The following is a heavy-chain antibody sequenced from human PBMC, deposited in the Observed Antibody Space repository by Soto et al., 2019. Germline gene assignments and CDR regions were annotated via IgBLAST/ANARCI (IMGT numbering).Heavy chain of an antibody. CDR1: GGSISSYY. V-gene: IGHV4-59*01. Sequence: SETLSLTCTVSGGSISSYYWSWIRQPPGKGLEWIGYIYYSGSTNYNPSLKSRVTISVDTSKNQFSLKLSSVTAADTAVYYCARVVDYDFWSGYSGYYYYYMDVWGKGTTVTVSS. J-gene: IGHJ6*03. D-gene: IGHD3-3*01. CDR3: ARVVDYDFWSGYSGYYYYYMDV. CDR2: IYYSGST.